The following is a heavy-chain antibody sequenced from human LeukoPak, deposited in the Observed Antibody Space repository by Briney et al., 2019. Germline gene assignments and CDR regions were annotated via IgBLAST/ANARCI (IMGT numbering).Heavy chain of an antibody. V-gene: IGHV1-46*01. Sequence: GASVKVSCKASGYTFTSYAMNWVRQAPGQGLEWMGIINPSGGSTSYAQKFQGRVTMTRDMSTSTVYMELSSLRSEDTAVYYCARGGYWGIAAAGRFVGNYWGQGTLVTVSS. CDR1: GYTFTSYA. J-gene: IGHJ4*02. CDR2: INPSGGST. D-gene: IGHD6-13*01. CDR3: ARGGYWGIAAAGRFVGNY.